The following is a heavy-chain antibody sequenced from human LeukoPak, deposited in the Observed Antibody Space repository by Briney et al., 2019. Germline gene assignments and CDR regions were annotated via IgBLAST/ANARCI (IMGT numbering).Heavy chain of an antibody. CDR2: MNPNSGNT. CDR1: GYTFTSYD. CDR3: ARRDGYNSADFDY. J-gene: IGHJ4*02. D-gene: IGHD5-12*01. V-gene: IGHV1-8*01. Sequence: ASVKVSCKASGYTFTSYDINWVRQATGQGLEWMGWMNPNSGNTGYAQKFQGRVTMTRDTSISTAYMELSRLRSDDTAVYYCARRDGYNSADFDYWGQGTLVTVSS.